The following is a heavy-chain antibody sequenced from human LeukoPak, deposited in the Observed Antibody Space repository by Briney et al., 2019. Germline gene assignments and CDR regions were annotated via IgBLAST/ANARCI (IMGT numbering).Heavy chain of an antibody. CDR1: GGSISSGSYY. J-gene: IGHJ4*02. CDR2: IYTSGST. D-gene: IGHD3-10*01. V-gene: IGHV4-61*02. CDR3: AREGHYGSGSFDY. Sequence: SETLSLTCTVSGGSISSGSYYWSWIRQPAGKGLEWIGRIYTSGSTNYNPSLKSRVTMSVDTSKNQFSLKLSSVTAADTAVYYCAREGHYGSGSFDYWGQGTLVTVSS.